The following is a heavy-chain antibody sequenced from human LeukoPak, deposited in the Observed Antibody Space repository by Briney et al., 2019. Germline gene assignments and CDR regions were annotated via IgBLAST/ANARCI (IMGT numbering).Heavy chain of an antibody. CDR3: AKQVGYCSDGNCYFDY. D-gene: IGHD2-15*01. V-gene: IGHV3-23*01. Sequence: PGGSLRLPCAASGFTFSSYAVSWVRQAPGKGLEWVSAVSISGGSTYDKDSVKGRFTISRDNSKNMLYLQMNSLRAEDTAVYYCAKQVGYCSDGNCYFDYWGQGALVTVSS. CDR1: GFTFSSYA. J-gene: IGHJ4*02. CDR2: VSISGGST.